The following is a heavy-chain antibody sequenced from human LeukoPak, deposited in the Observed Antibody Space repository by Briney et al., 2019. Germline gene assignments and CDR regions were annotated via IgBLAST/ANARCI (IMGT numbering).Heavy chain of an antibody. Sequence: SETLSLTCTVSGGSISSYYWSWIRQPPGKGLEWIGYIYYSGSTNYNPSLKSRVTISVDTSKNQFSLKLSSVTAADTAVYYCARGRTYYDFWSGYPNWFDPWGQGTLVTVSS. V-gene: IGHV4-59*01. D-gene: IGHD3-3*01. CDR1: GGSISSYY. CDR3: ARGRTYYDFWSGYPNWFDP. J-gene: IGHJ5*02. CDR2: IYYSGST.